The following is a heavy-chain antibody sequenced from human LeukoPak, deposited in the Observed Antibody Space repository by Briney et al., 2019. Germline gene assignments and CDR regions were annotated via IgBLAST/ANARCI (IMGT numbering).Heavy chain of an antibody. J-gene: IGHJ5*02. CDR3: ARMAPGYCSSTSCGFDP. V-gene: IGHV3-53*01. CDR2: IYSGGST. D-gene: IGHD2-2*01. CDR1: GFTVSSNY. Sequence: GRSLRLSCAASGFTVSSNYMSWVRQAPGKGLEWVSVIYSGGSTYYADSVKGRFTISRDNSKNTLYLQMNSLRAEDTAVYYCARMAPGYCSSTSCGFDPWGQGTLVTVSS.